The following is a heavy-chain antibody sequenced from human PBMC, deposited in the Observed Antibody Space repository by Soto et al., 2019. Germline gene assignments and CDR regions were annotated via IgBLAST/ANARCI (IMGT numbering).Heavy chain of an antibody. CDR3: ASYHLNSYYYGMDV. CDR2: ISAYNGNT. Sequence: QVQLVQSGAAVKKPGASVKVSCKASGNTFTSYGFSWVRQAPGQGLEWMGWISAYNGNTKYAQKLQGRVTMTTDTSTSTAYMELRSLRSDDTAVYYCASYHLNSYYYGMDVWGQGTTVTVSS. V-gene: IGHV1-18*01. J-gene: IGHJ6*02. CDR1: GNTFTSYG.